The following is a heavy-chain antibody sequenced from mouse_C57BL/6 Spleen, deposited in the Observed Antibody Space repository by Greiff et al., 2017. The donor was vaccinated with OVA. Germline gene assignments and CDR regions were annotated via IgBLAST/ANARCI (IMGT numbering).Heavy chain of an antibody. Sequence: QVQLQQPGTELVKPGASVKLSCKASGYTFTSYWMHWVKQRPGQGLEWIGNINPSNGGTNYNEKFKSKATLPVDKSSSTAYMQLSSLTSEDSAVYYFAREGVWLRGGYFDYWGQGTTLTVSS. V-gene: IGHV1-53*01. CDR3: AREGVWLRGGYFDY. J-gene: IGHJ2*01. D-gene: IGHD2-2*01. CDR1: GYTFTSYW. CDR2: INPSNGGT.